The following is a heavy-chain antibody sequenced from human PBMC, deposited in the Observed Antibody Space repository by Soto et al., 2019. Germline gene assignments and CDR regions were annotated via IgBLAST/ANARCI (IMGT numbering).Heavy chain of an antibody. CDR2: ISSSSSYT. D-gene: IGHD3-9*01. CDR1: GFTFSDYY. V-gene: IGHV3-11*05. Sequence: QVQLVESGGGLVKPGGSLRLSCAASGFTFSDYYMSWIRQAPGKGLEWVSYISSSSSYTNYADSVKGRFTISRDNAKNSLYLQMNSLRAEDTAVYYCARYYDILPGPGYGMDVWGQGTTVTVSS. CDR3: ARYYDILPGPGYGMDV. J-gene: IGHJ6*02.